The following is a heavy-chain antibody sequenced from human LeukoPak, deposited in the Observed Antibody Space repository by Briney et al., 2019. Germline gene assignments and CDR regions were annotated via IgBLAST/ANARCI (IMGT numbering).Heavy chain of an antibody. Sequence: GGSLRLVCTVSGLSVSSSFMSWVRQPPGNGLEWHSLVFVGGGTRYAASVMGRFTISRDSSKSTLYLQMNSLRAEDTAVYYCARTYTNNAGYYLYWGQGTLVTVSS. CDR1: GLSVSSSF. J-gene: IGHJ4*02. D-gene: IGHD3-22*01. CDR3: ARTYTNNAGYYLY. V-gene: IGHV3-53*01. CDR2: VFVGGGT.